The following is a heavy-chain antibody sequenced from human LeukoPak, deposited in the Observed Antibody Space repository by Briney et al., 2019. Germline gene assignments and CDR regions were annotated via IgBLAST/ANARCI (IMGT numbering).Heavy chain of an antibody. J-gene: IGHJ4*02. V-gene: IGHV3-74*01. CDR2: VKSDGSST. Sequence: PGGSLILSCAASGFTFSSHWMHWVRQAPGKGLVWVSRVKSDGSSTTYADSVKGRFTISRDNAKNTLYLQMSSLRVEDTAVYYCARGYGSSGNEKIFDYWGQGTLVTVSS. CDR3: ARGYGSSGNEKIFDY. D-gene: IGHD6-19*01. CDR1: GFTFSSHW.